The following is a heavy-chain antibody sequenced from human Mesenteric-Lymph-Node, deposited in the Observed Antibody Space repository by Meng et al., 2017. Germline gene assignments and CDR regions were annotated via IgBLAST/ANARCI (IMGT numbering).Heavy chain of an antibody. D-gene: IGHD3-3*02. Sequence: GESLKISCAASGFTFSSYAMHWVRQAPGKGLEWVAVISYDGSNKYYADSVKGRFTISRDNSKNTLYLQMNSLRAEDTAVYYCARDSRSSIPFDYWGQGTLVTVSS. V-gene: IGHV3-30*04. CDR1: GFTFSSYA. CDR2: ISYDGSNK. CDR3: ARDSRSSIPFDY. J-gene: IGHJ4*02.